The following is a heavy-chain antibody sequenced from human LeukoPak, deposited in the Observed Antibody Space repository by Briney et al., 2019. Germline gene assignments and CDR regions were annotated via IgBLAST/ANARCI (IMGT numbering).Heavy chain of an antibody. CDR1: SGSFSGYY. Sequence: SETLSLTCAVYSGSFSGYYWSWIRQPPGKGLEWIGEIYHSGSTNYNPSLKSRVTISVDTSKNQFSLKLNSVTAADTAVYYCARGFATMVRGVVLDFWGQGTLVTVSS. CDR3: ARGFATMVRGVVLDF. V-gene: IGHV4-34*01. J-gene: IGHJ4*02. CDR2: IYHSGST. D-gene: IGHD3-10*01.